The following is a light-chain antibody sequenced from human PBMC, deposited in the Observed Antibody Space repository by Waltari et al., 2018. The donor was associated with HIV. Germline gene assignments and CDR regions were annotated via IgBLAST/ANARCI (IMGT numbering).Light chain of an antibody. CDR2: DNQ. V-gene: IGLV1-51*01. CDR1: SSNIATNY. CDR3: GTWDTSLSAWI. Sequence: QSVLTQPPSVSAPPGQKVTSSCSGSSSNIATNYVSWYQHFPGTVPKVLIYDNQKRSSGIPDRFSGSKSVTSATLDISGLQTGDEAHYYCGTWDTSLSAWIFGTGTKVTVL. J-gene: IGLJ1*01.